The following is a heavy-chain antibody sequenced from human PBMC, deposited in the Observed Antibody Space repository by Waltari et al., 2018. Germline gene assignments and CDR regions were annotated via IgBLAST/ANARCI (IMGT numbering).Heavy chain of an antibody. CDR1: GDSISSSSYY. CDR2: IYYSGST. J-gene: IGHJ4*02. V-gene: IGHV4-39*01. Sequence: QLQLQESGPGLVKPSETLSLTCTASGDSISSSSYYWGCIRRPPGKGLEWIGSIYYSGSTYYNPSLKSRVTISVDTSKNQFSLKLSSVTAADTAVYYCARRPHYYDSSGYYSYYFDYWGQGTLVTVSS. CDR3: ARRPHYYDSSGYYSYYFDY. D-gene: IGHD3-22*01.